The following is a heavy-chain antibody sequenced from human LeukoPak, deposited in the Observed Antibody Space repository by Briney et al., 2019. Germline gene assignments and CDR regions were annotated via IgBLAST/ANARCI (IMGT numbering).Heavy chain of an antibody. D-gene: IGHD5-24*01. Sequence: PGGSLRLSCAASGFIFRNYGMSWVRQAPGKGLEWVSTVHGRNYYADSVKGRFTISRDDSRSTLYLQMDNLRAEDTAVYYCAKDQPGDGYNSIWGQGTLVTASS. CDR2: VHGRN. CDR3: AKDQPGDGYNSI. CDR1: GFIFRNYG. V-gene: IGHV3-23*01. J-gene: IGHJ4*02.